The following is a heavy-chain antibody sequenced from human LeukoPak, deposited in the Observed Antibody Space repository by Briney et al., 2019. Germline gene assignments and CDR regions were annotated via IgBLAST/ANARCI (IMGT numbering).Heavy chain of an antibody. J-gene: IGHJ6*02. CDR2: IYSGGST. Sequence: GGSLRLSCAASGFTVSSNYMSWVRQAPGKGLEWVSVIYSGGSTYYADSVKGRFTISGHNSKNTLYLQMNSLRAEDTAVYYCARDLYYYGMDVWGQGTTVTVSS. CDR1: GFTVSSNY. CDR3: ARDLYYYGMDV. V-gene: IGHV3-53*04.